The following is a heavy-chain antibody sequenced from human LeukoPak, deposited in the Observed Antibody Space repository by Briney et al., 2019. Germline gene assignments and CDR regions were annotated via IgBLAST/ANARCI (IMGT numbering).Heavy chain of an antibody. CDR3: ARDNPLTTVDY. V-gene: IGHV3-21*01. Sequence: GGSLRLSCAASRFTFSSYSMNWVRQAPGKGLEWVSSISSSSSYIYYADSVKGRFTISRDNAKNSLYLQMNSLRAEDTAVYYCARDNPLTTVDYWGQGTLVTVSS. CDR1: RFTFSSYS. D-gene: IGHD4-17*01. J-gene: IGHJ4*02. CDR2: ISSSSSYI.